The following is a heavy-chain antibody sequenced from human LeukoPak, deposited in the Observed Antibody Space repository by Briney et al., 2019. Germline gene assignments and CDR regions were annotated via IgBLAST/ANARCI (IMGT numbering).Heavy chain of an antibody. V-gene: IGHV4-30-4*01. CDR3: ARDSKAVEGWFDP. D-gene: IGHD4-23*01. CDR2: IYYSGST. Sequence: PSETLSLTCTVSGGSISSGDSYWSWIRQPPGKGLEWFGYIYYSGSTYYNPSLKSRVTISVDTSKNQFSLKLSSVTAADTAVYYCARDSKAVEGWFDPWGQGTLVTVSS. J-gene: IGHJ5*02. CDR1: GGSISSGDSY.